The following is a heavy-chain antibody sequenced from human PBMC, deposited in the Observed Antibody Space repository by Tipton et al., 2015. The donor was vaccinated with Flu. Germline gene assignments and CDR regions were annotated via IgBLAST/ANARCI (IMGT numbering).Heavy chain of an antibody. D-gene: IGHD2-2*01. Sequence: GSLRLSCAASGFTVSSNYMSWVRQAPGKGLEWVSVIYSGGSTYYADSVKGRFTISRDNSKNTLYLQMNSLRAEDTAVYYCARDRWDCSSTSCYAGIYYYGMDVWGQGTTVTVSS. CDR3: ARDRWDCSSTSCYAGIYYYGMDV. CDR2: IYSGGST. V-gene: IGHV3-53*01. CDR1: GFTVSSNY. J-gene: IGHJ6*02.